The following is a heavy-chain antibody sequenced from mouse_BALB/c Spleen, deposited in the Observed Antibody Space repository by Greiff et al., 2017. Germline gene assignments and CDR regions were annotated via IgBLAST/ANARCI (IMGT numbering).Heavy chain of an antibody. CDR1: GYTFTSYY. CDR2: IYPGNVTT. V-gene: IGHV1S56*01. Sequence: VKLQESGPVLVKPGASVRISCKASGYTFTSYYIHWVQQRPGQGLEWIGWIYPGNVTTKYNEKFKGMATLTADKSSSTAYMQLSSLTSDDSAVYFCAREGSYSYDYAMDYWGQGTSVTVSS. CDR3: AREGSYSYDYAMDY. J-gene: IGHJ4*01. D-gene: IGHD2-12*01.